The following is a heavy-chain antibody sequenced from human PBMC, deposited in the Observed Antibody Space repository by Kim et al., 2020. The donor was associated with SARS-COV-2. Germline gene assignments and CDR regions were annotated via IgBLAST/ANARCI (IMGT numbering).Heavy chain of an antibody. V-gene: IGHV3-48*02. CDR1: GFTFSSYS. CDR2: ISSSSSTI. J-gene: IGHJ6*02. Sequence: GGSLRLSCAASGFTFSSYSMNWVRQAPGKGLEWVSYISSSSSTIYYADSVKGRFTISRDNAKNSLYLQMNSLREEDTAVYYCARERGYTSVDVWGQGTTVTVSS. CDR3: ARERGYTSVDV. D-gene: IGHD5-18*01.